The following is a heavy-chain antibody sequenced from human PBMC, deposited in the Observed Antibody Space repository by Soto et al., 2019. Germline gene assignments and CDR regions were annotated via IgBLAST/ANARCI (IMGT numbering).Heavy chain of an antibody. J-gene: IGHJ6*02. V-gene: IGHV1-69*12. Sequence: QVQLVQSGAEVKKPGSSVKVSCKASGGTFSSYAISWVRQAPGQGLEWMGGIIPIFGTANYAQKFQGRVTITADESTSRAYMELSSLRSEDTAVYYCARAGSSWPLYYYYGMDVWGQGTTVTVSS. CDR2: IIPIFGTA. CDR1: GGTFSSYA. D-gene: IGHD6-13*01. CDR3: ARAGSSWPLYYYYGMDV.